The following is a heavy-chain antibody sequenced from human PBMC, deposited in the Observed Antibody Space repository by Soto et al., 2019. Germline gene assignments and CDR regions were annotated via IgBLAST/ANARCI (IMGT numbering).Heavy chain of an antibody. J-gene: IGHJ4*02. V-gene: IGHV4-31*03. CDR2: IYYSGST. CDR1: CGSISSGCYY. D-gene: IGHD6-19*01. CDR3: ARDTPYSSGWQPVDY. Sequence: SETMSLTCTVSCGSISSGCYYWSWIRQHPGKGLEWIGYIYYSGSTYYNPSLKSRVTISVDTSKNQFPLKLSSVTAADTAVYYCARDTPYSSGWQPVDYWGQGTLVTVSS.